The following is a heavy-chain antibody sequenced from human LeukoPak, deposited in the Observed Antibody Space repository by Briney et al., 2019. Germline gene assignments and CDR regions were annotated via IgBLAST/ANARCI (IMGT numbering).Heavy chain of an antibody. D-gene: IGHD6-13*01. CDR3: AKLIAAAGDY. Sequence: GGSLRLSCAASGFTFSTYAMSWVRQAPGKGLGWVSAISGSSSKTYYADSVKGRFTISRDNSQNTLYLQMNSLRAEDTAVYYCAKLIAAAGDYWGQGTLVTVSS. V-gene: IGHV3-23*01. CDR1: GFTFSTYA. J-gene: IGHJ4*02. CDR2: ISGSSSKT.